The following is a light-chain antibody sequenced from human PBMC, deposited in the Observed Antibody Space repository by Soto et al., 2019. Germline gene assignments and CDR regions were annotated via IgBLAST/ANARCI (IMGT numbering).Light chain of an antibody. CDR3: QQFDDSVT. V-gene: IGKV1-39*01. CDR1: QPITNY. CDR2: ATD. J-gene: IGKJ5*01. Sequence: IQMTPSPSSLSASVGDRVTITCRASQPITNYLNWYQQQSGKAPKLLIYATDTLQSGVPSRFSGSGSGTEFTLTISRLEPEDSAVYYCQQFDDSVTFGQGTRLEI.